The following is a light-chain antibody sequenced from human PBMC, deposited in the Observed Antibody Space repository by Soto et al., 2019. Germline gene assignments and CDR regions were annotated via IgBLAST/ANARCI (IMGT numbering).Light chain of an antibody. Sequence: QSALAQPPSASGSPGQSVTISCTGSGSDIGAYNFVSWYQQHPGKAPKLMIFGVTERPSGVPARFSGSKSGNTASLTVSGLQDDDEAVYYCYSYAGRNIWVFGGGTKLTVL. CDR1: GSDIGAYNF. CDR2: GVT. V-gene: IGLV2-8*01. J-gene: IGLJ3*02. CDR3: YSYAGRNIWV.